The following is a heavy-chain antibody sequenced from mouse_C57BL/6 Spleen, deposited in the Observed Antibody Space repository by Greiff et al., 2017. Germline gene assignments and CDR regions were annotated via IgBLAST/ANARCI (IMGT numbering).Heavy chain of an antibody. CDR1: GYTFTGYW. CDR3: ARRDYGNYYYAMDY. J-gene: IGHJ4*01. V-gene: IGHV1-9*01. D-gene: IGHD2-1*01. CDR2: ILPGSGST. Sequence: VQLQQSGAELMKPGASVKLSCKATGYTFTGYWIEWVKQRPGEILPGSGSTNYNEKFKGKATFTADTSSNTAYMQLSSLTTEDSAIYYGARRDYGNYYYAMDYWGQGTSVTVSS.